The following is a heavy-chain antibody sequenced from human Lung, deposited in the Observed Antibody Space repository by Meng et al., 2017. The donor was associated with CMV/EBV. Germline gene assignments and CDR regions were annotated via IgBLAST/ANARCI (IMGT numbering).Heavy chain of an antibody. Sequence: GESXKISCAASGFTFSSYSMSWIRQAPGKGLQWVSSISGSSTVTYYADSVKGRFTISRDNSNNTLHPQMNSLRADDTAVYYCVKGWQQLGDSWGQGTLVTVSS. V-gene: IGHV3-23*01. CDR3: VKGWQQLGDS. D-gene: IGHD4-23*01. CDR1: GFTFSSYS. CDR2: ISGSSTVT. J-gene: IGHJ4*02.